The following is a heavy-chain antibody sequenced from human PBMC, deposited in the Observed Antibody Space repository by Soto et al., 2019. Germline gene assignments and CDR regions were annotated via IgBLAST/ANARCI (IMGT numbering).Heavy chain of an antibody. D-gene: IGHD2-15*01. J-gene: IGHJ2*01. CDR1: GFTFSTYA. CDR3: AKGADCRGGTCYSWYFDL. V-gene: IGHV3-23*05. CDR2: IVGSGTGT. Sequence: GGSLRLSCAASGFTFSTYAMSWVRQAPGKGLEWASSIVGSGTGTYYADSVKGRFTISRDNSKNTLYLHMNSLRVEDTAVYYCAKGADCRGGTCYSWYFDLWGRGTLVTVSS.